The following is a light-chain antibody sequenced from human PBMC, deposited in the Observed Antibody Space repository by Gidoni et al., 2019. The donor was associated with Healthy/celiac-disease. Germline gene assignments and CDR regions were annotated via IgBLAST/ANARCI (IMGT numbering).Light chain of an antibody. CDR1: QSVSSSY. CDR3: QQYGSSPT. Sequence: PRTRALSPGERATRSCRASQSVSSSYLAWYQQNPGQAPRLLIYGASSRATGIPDRFSGSGSGTDFTLTISRLEPEDFAVYYCQQYGSSPTFGGGTKVEIK. V-gene: IGKV3-20*01. J-gene: IGKJ4*01. CDR2: GAS.